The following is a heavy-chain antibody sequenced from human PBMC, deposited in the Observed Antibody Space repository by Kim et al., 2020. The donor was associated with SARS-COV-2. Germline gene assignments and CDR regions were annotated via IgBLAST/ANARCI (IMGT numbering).Heavy chain of an antibody. CDR1: GFTFSSYA. CDR2: ISGSGGST. J-gene: IGHJ6*02. CDR3: AKAVPDRYYDLWSGYSFPGMDV. V-gene: IGHV3-23*01. Sequence: GGSLRLSCAASGFTFSSYAMSWVRQAPGKGLEWVSAISGSGGSTYYADSVKGRFTISRDNSKNTLYLQMNSLRAEDTAVYYCAKAVPDRYYDLWSGYSFPGMDVWGQGTTVTVSS. D-gene: IGHD3-3*01.